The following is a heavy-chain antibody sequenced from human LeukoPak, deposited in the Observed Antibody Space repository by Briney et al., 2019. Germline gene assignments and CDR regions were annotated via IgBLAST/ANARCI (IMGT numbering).Heavy chain of an antibody. D-gene: IGHD1-26*01. CDR3: AKSPVIVGAPDAFDY. J-gene: IGHJ4*02. CDR1: GFTFSRYN. V-gene: IGHV3-48*01. CDR2: ISSSSSTI. Sequence: GGSLRLSCAASGFTFSRYNMNWVRQAPGKGLEWVSYISSSSSTIYYADSVKGRFTISRDNSKNTLYLQMNSLRAEDTAVYYCAKSPVIVGAPDAFDYWGQGTLVTVSS.